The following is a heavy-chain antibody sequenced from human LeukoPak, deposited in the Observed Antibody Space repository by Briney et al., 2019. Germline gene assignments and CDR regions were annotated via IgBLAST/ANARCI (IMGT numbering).Heavy chain of an antibody. V-gene: IGHV4-59*08. J-gene: IGHJ4*02. CDR3: VRHRGSSSEFDF. CDR1: GGSISSYY. Sequence: SSETLSLTCTVSGGSISSYYWSWIRQPPGKGLEWIGYIYYSGSTNYNPSLKSRVTISVDTSRNQFSLKLTSVTAADTAVYYCVRHRGSSSEFDFWGQGILVTVSS. D-gene: IGHD6-6*01. CDR2: IYYSGST.